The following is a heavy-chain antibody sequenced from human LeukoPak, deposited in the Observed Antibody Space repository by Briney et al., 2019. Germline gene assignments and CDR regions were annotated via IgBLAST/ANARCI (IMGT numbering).Heavy chain of an antibody. J-gene: IGHJ6*03. CDR1: GGTFSSYA. Sequence: SVKVSCKASGGTFSSYAISWVRQAPGQGLEWMGGIIPIFGTANYAQKFQGRVTITADKSTSTAYMELSSLRSEDTAVYYCARGDSGYEPPYYYYYMDVWGKGTTVTVSS. D-gene: IGHD5-12*01. CDR3: ARGDSGYEPPYYYYYMDV. CDR2: IIPIFGTA. V-gene: IGHV1-69*06.